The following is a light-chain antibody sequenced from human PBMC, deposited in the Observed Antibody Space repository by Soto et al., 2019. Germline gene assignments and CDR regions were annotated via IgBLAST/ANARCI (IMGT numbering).Light chain of an antibody. Sequence: VLTQSPGTLSLSPGGRATVSCRASQTVRNNYLAWYQQKPGQAPRLLIYDASTRATGIPDRFSGVGSGTDFTLTISSLEPEDFAVYYCQQRSSWPFTFGPGTKVDIK. CDR3: QQRSSWPFT. CDR2: DAS. J-gene: IGKJ3*01. CDR1: QTVRNNY. V-gene: IGKV3D-20*02.